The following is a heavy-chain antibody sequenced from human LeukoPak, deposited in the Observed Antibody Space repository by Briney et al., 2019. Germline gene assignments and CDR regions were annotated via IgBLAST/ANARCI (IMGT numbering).Heavy chain of an antibody. J-gene: IGHJ4*02. Sequence: PGGSLRLSCAASGFNFIDYYMSWLRQAPGKGLEWVSYISGSGYTIYYADSVKGRFTISMDNAKNSLYLQMTSLRAEDTAVYYCARDHNFHFDYWGQGTLVTVSS. CDR3: ARDHNFHFDY. CDR2: ISGSGYTI. CDR1: GFNFIDYY. V-gene: IGHV3-11*01.